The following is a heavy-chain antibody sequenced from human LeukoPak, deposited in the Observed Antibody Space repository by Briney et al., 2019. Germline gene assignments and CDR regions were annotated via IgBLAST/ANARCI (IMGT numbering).Heavy chain of an antibody. J-gene: IGHJ4*02. Sequence: PGGSLRLSCAASGFTFSSYSMNWVRQAPGKGLEWVSSISSSSGYIYYADSVKGRFTISRDNSKNTLYLQMNSLRAEDTAVYYCAKEIWPTVTTPGWTYFDYWGQGALVTVSS. CDR3: AKEIWPTVTTPGWTYFDY. V-gene: IGHV3-21*01. CDR1: GFTFSSYS. CDR2: ISSSSGYI. D-gene: IGHD4-17*01.